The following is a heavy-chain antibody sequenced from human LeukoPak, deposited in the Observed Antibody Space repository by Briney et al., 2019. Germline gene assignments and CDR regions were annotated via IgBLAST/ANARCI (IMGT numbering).Heavy chain of an antibody. J-gene: IGHJ4*02. CDR3: ARDERLGEYYRVY. V-gene: IGHV1-2*02. CDR2: INPNSGGT. CDR1: GYTFTGYY. Sequence: ASVKVSCKASGYTFTGYYMHWVRQAPGQGLEWMGWINPNSGGTNYAQKFQGRVTMTRDTSTSTVYMELSSLRSEDTAVYYCARDERLGEYYRVYWGQGTLVTVSS. D-gene: IGHD3-16*01.